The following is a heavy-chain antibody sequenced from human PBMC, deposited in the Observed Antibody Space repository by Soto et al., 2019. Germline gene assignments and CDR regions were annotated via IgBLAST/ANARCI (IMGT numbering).Heavy chain of an antibody. Sequence: QVQLDESGGGVVQPGRSLRLSCEASGFTFSGYGMHWVRQAPCKGLEWVAVISYEGSTQYYAESVKGRFTISRDNAKNTLFLQMNGLRVEDTGIYYCAKDEGWRIQLWLGSYGLDVWGHGTTVTVSS. D-gene: IGHD5-18*01. J-gene: IGHJ6*02. CDR2: ISYEGSTQ. CDR1: GFTFSGYG. CDR3: AKDEGWRIQLWLGSYGLDV. V-gene: IGHV3-30*18.